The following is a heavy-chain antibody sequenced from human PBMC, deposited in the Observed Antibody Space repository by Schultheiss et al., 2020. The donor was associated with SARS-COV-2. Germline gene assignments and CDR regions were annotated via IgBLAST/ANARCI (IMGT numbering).Heavy chain of an antibody. CDR2: ISSSGSTI. Sequence: GGSLRLSCAASGFTFSNAWMSWVRQAPGKGLEWVSYISSSGSTIYYADSVKGRFTISRDNAKNSLYLLMNSLRAEDTAVYYCAREDYCSSTSCYGPTQDDAFDIWGQGTMVTVSS. J-gene: IGHJ3*02. CDR1: GFTFSNAW. CDR3: AREDYCSSTSCYGPTQDDAFDI. D-gene: IGHD2-2*01. V-gene: IGHV3-48*04.